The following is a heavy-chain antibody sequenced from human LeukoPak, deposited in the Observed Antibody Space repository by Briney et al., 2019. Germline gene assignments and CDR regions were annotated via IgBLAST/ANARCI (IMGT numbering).Heavy chain of an antibody. J-gene: IGHJ4*02. V-gene: IGHV7-4-1*02. D-gene: IGHD6-13*01. CDR3: ARSIAATAPGNY. CDR2: INTNTGNP. Sequence: ASVTDSCMSSGYTFNRYGISGVRQAPGQEVAWMGWINTNTGNPTYAQGFTGRFVFSLDTSVSTAYLQISSLKAEDTAVYYCARSIAATAPGNYWGQGTLVTVSS. CDR1: GYTFNRYG.